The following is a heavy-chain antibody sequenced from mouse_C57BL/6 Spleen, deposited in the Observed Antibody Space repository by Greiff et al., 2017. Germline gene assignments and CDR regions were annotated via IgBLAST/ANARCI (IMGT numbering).Heavy chain of an antibody. CDR2: ILPGSGST. CDR3: ARSDYYGTSQGNWYFEG. Sequence: QVQLQQSGAELMKPGASVKLSCKATGYTFTGYWIEWVKQRPGHGLEWIGDILPGSGSTNYNEKFKGKATFTADTSSNTAYMQLSSLTTEDSAIYYWARSDYYGTSQGNWYFEGWGTGTTVTVSS. D-gene: IGHD1-1*01. V-gene: IGHV1-9*01. J-gene: IGHJ1*03. CDR1: GYTFTGYW.